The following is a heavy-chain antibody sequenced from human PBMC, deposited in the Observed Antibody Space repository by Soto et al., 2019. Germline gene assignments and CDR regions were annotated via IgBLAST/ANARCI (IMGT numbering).Heavy chain of an antibody. J-gene: IGHJ4*02. CDR3: AKVFYYDSSGYYGPPSY. Sequence: GGSLRLSCAASGFTFSSYAMSWVRQAPGKGLEWVSAISGSGGSTYYADSVKGRFTISRDNSKNTLYLQMNSLRAEDTAVYYCAKVFYYDSSGYYGPPSYWGQGTLVTVSS. V-gene: IGHV3-23*01. D-gene: IGHD3-22*01. CDR1: GFTFSSYA. CDR2: ISGSGGST.